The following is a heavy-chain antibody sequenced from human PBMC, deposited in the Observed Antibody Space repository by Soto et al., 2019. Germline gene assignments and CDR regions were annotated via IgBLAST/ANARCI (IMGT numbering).Heavy chain of an antibody. CDR3: ARGSIVVVTAITTNWFDP. V-gene: IGHV1-2*02. J-gene: IGHJ5*02. Sequence: ASVKVSCKASGYTFTGYYMHWVRQAPGQGLEWMGWINPNSGGTNYAQKFQGRVTMTRDTSISTAYMELSRLRSDDTAVYYCARGSIVVVTAITTNWFDPRGHLTLFTVSS. CDR1: GYTFTGYY. CDR2: INPNSGGT. D-gene: IGHD2-21*02.